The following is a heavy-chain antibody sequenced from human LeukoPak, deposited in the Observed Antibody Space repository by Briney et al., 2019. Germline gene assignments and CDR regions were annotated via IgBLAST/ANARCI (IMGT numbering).Heavy chain of an antibody. J-gene: IGHJ3*02. Sequence: SETLSLTCTVSGGSISSYYWSWIRQPPGKGLEWIGYIYYSGSTNYNPSLKSRVTISVDTSKNQFSLKLSSVTAADTAVYYCARLPGGPGYWDAFDIWGQGTMVTVSS. CDR3: ARLPGGPGYWDAFDI. V-gene: IGHV4-59*01. CDR2: IYYSGST. CDR1: GGSISSYY. D-gene: IGHD3-22*01.